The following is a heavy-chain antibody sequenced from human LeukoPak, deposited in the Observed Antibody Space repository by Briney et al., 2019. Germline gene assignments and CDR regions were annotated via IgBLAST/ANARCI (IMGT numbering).Heavy chain of an antibody. J-gene: IGHJ4*02. D-gene: IGHD4-11*01. CDR1: GYTFTGYY. CDR2: INPNSGGT. V-gene: IGHV1-2*06. CDR3: ARGLVVTTD. Sequence: ASVKVSCKASGYTFTGYYMHWVRQAPGQGLEWMGRINPNSGGTNYAQKFQGRVTMTRNTSISTAYMELSSLRSEDTAVYYCARGLVVTTDWGQGTLVTVSS.